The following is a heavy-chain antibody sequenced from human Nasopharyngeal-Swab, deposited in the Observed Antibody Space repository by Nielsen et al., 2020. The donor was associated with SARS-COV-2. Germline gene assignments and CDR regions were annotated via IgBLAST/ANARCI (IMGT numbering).Heavy chain of an antibody. D-gene: IGHD2-2*03. CDR1: GFTFSSYA. V-gene: IGHV3-23*01. CDR2: ISGSGGST. CDR3: AKGPGYCSSTSCARKAYFDY. J-gene: IGHJ4*02. Sequence: GESLKISCAASGFTFSSYAMCWVRQAPGTGLEWVSAISGSGGSTYYAESVKGRFTISRDNSKNTLYLHMNSLRAEDTAVYYCAKGPGYCSSTSCARKAYFDYWGQGTLVTVSS.